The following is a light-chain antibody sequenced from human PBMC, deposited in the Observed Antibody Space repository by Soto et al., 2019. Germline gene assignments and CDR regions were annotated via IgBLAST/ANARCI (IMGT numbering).Light chain of an antibody. V-gene: IGKV1-5*03. Sequence: DIQMTQSPSTLSASVGDRVTITCRASQSISSWLAWYQQKPGKAPKLLIYKASTLKSGVPSRFSGSGSGTEFTLTISSLQPADFATYYCQHYNSYSEAFGQGTKVDIK. CDR1: QSISSW. CDR3: QHYNSYSEA. J-gene: IGKJ1*01. CDR2: KAS.